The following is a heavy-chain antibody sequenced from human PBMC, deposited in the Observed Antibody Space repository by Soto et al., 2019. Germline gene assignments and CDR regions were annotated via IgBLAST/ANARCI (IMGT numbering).Heavy chain of an antibody. V-gene: IGHV1-18*01. Sequence: VASVKVSCKASGYTFTSYGISWVRQAPGQGLEWMGWISAYNGNTNYAQKLQGRVTMTTDTSTSTAYMELRSLRSDDTAVYYCARVWHDSSSRLNLFAFWGQGTLVLVSS. D-gene: IGHD6-13*01. CDR2: ISAYNGNT. CDR1: GYTFTSYG. J-gene: IGHJ1*01. CDR3: ARVWHDSSSRLNLFAF.